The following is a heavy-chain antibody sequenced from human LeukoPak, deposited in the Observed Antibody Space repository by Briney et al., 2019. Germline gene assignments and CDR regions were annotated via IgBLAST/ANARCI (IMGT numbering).Heavy chain of an antibody. D-gene: IGHD1/OR15-1a*01. CDR3: ARSIIGTRSKFDY. CDR2: VYYSGST. CDR1: GGSISSSSYY. V-gene: IGHV4-61*05. Sequence: KPSETLSLTCTVSGGSISSSSYYWGWIRQPPGKGLEWIGYVYYSGSTNYNPSLKSRVTISVDTSKNHFSLKLSSVAAADTAVYSCARSIIGTRSKFDYWGQGTLVTVSS. J-gene: IGHJ4*02.